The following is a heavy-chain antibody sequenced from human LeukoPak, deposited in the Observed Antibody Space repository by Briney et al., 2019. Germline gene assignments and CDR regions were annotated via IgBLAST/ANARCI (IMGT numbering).Heavy chain of an antibody. CDR1: GFTFSSYA. J-gene: IGHJ4*02. CDR3: ARDAFGIYRIIDY. V-gene: IGHV3-23*01. D-gene: IGHD3-16*02. CDR2: ISGSGGST. Sequence: GGSLRLSCAASGFTFSSYAMSWVRQAPGKGLEWVSAISGSGGSTYYADSVKGRFTISRDNAKNSLSLQINSLRAEDTAVYYCARDAFGIYRIIDYWGQGTLVTVSS.